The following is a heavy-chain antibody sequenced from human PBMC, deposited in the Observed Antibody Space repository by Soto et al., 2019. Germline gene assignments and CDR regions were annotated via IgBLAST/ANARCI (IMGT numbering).Heavy chain of an antibody. CDR1: GFTFSSYG. V-gene: IGHV3-33*01. CDR2: IWYDGSNK. D-gene: IGHD3-22*01. CDR3: ARVFGSGYSDY. J-gene: IGHJ4*02. Sequence: GGSLRLSCAASGFTFSSYGMHWVRQAPGKGLEWVAVIWYDGSNKYCADSVKGRFTISRDNSKNTLYLQMNSLRAEDTVVYYCARVFGSGYSDYWGQGTLVTVSS.